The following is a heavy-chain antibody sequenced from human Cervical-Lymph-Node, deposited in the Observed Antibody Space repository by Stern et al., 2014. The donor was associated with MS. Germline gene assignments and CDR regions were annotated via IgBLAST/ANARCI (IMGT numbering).Heavy chain of an antibody. Sequence: QVTLRESGPTLAKPTQTLTLTCTFSGFSLSTSGVGVGWIRQPPGQALEWLVFIYWDDSKRYSPSLKNRLTITKDTSKNQVVLTMNNMDPVDTATFYCATHAPGVVPAALDYWGQGTLVTVS. J-gene: IGHJ4*02. CDR3: ATHAPGVVPAALDY. D-gene: IGHD2-2*01. CDR2: IYWDDSK. CDR1: GFSLSTSGVG. V-gene: IGHV2-5*02.